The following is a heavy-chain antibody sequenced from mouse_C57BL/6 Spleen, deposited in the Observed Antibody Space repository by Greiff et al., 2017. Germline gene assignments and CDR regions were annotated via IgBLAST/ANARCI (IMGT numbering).Heavy chain of an antibody. J-gene: IGHJ4*01. Sequence: QVQLKESGPELVKPGASVKISCKASGYAFSSSWMNWVKQRPGKGLEWIGRIYPGDGDTNYNGKFKGKATLTADKSSSTAYMQLSSLTSEDSAVYFCARFTPSYYYGSSYDAMDYWGQGTSVTVSS. CDR2: IYPGDGDT. CDR1: GYAFSSSW. V-gene: IGHV1-82*01. CDR3: ARFTPSYYYGSSYDAMDY. D-gene: IGHD1-1*01.